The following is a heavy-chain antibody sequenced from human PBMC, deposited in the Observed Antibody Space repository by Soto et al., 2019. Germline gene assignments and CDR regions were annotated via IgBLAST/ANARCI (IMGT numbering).Heavy chain of an antibody. CDR2: MNPNSGNT. CDR3: ARGDYDFWSGYSRPYYYYGMDV. CDR1: GYTFTSYD. V-gene: IGHV1-8*01. D-gene: IGHD3-3*01. J-gene: IGHJ6*02. Sequence: GPSVKVSCKASGYTFTSYDINWVRQATGQGLEWMGWMNPNSGNTGYAQKFQGRVTMTRNTSISTAYMELSSLRSEDTAVYYCARGDYDFWSGYSRPYYYYGMDVWGQGTTVTVSS.